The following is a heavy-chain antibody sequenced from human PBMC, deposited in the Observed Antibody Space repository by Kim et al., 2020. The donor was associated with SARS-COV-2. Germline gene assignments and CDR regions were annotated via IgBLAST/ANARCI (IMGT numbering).Heavy chain of an antibody. CDR1: GFTFSSYW. J-gene: IGHJ4*02. Sequence: GGSLRLSCAASGFTFSSYWMSWVRQAPGKGLEWVANIKQDGSEKYYVDSVTGRFTISRDKAKNSLNLQMNSLRAEDTAASYCARDRSGYDNYFDYWGQGT. CDR3: ARDRSGYDNYFDY. CDR2: IKQDGSEK. D-gene: IGHD5-12*01. V-gene: IGHV3-7*03.